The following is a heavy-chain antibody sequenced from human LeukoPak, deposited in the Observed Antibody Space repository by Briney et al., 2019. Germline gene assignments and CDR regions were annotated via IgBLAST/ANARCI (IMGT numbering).Heavy chain of an antibody. V-gene: IGHV3-48*01. Sequence: GGSLSLSCAASGFTFSTHNKNWVRQAPGRGVEWVSDISYSSTTIYYADSVRGRFTISGDKPRDSLYLQLNSLRAEDTAVYYCAGGESEYSSSGDFAYWGQGTLVTVSS. CDR2: ISYSSTTI. CDR3: AGGESEYSSSGDFAY. J-gene: IGHJ4*02. CDR1: GFTFSTHN. D-gene: IGHD3-10*01.